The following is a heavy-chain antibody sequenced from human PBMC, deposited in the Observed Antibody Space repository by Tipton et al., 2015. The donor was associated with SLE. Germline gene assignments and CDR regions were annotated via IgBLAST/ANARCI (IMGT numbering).Heavy chain of an antibody. CDR3: ASGDAVGFDI. Sequence: SLRLSCAASGFTFSSYSMNWVRQAPGKGLEWVSYISRSSATKYNADSVKGRFTISRDNAKNSLYLQMNSLGAEDTAVYYCASGDAVGFDIWGRGTMVTVSS. J-gene: IGHJ3*02. V-gene: IGHV3-48*01. CDR1: GFTFSSYS. D-gene: IGHD2-2*01. CDR2: ISRSSATK.